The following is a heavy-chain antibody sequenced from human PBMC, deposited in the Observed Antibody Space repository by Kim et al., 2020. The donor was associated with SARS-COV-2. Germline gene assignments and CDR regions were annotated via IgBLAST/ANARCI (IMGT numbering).Heavy chain of an antibody. V-gene: IGHV3-33*01. Sequence: GGSLRLSCAASGFTFSSYGMHWVRQAPGKGLEWVAVIWYDGSNKYYADSVKGRFTISRDNSKNTLYLQMNSLRAEDTAVYYCARDTSYYGSGFYYYYYGMDVWGQGTTVTVSS. CDR2: IWYDGSNK. CDR3: ARDTSYYGSGFYYYYYGMDV. D-gene: IGHD3-10*01. J-gene: IGHJ6*02. CDR1: GFTFSSYG.